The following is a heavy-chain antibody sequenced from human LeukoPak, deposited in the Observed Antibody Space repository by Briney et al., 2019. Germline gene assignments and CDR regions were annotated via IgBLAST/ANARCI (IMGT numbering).Heavy chain of an antibody. CDR2: VNRDGTEK. Sequence: PGGSPRLSCVTSGFNFSDSRMTWVRQAPGKGLQWVANVNRDGTEKHFLDSVEGRFTISRDNAKKSLYLQMSSPRPQDTAVYFCVRGDWYFESWGQGTLVTVSS. CDR1: GFNFSDSR. D-gene: IGHD2-21*01. J-gene: IGHJ4*02. CDR3: VRGDWYFES. V-gene: IGHV3-7*04.